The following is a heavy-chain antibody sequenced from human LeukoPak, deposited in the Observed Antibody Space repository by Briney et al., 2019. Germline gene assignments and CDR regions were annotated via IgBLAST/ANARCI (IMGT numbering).Heavy chain of an antibody. V-gene: IGHV3-23*01. D-gene: IGHD3-16*01. J-gene: IGHJ4*02. CDR2: ITGSGSTM. CDR3: AKSRVLFSSTWYPLDF. Sequence: PGGSLRLSCAASGFTFSTYAMTWVRQAPGKGLEWVSSITGSGSTMFYADSLKGQFTISRDNRKKTLYLHMNSLRADDTAVYYCAKSRVLFSSTWYPLDFWGQGTLVAVSS. CDR1: GFTFSTYA.